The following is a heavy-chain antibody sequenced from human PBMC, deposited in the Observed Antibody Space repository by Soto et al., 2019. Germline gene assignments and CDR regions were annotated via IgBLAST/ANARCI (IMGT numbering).Heavy chain of an antibody. CDR3: AKGFGITGNPWMVDY. V-gene: IGHV3-30*18. CDR1: GFTFSSYG. CDR2: ISYDGSNK. D-gene: IGHD1-20*01. J-gene: IGHJ4*02. Sequence: QVQLVESGGGVVQPGRSLRLSCAASGFTFSSYGMHWVRQAPGKGLEWVAVISYDGSNKYYADSVKGRFTISRDNSKNTLYLQMNSLRAEDTAVYYCAKGFGITGNPWMVDYWGQGTLVTVSS.